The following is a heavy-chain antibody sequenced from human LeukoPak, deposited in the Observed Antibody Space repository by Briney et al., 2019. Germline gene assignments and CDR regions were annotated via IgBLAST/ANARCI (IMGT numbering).Heavy chain of an antibody. CDR1: GYTFTGYY. D-gene: IGHD3-3*01. CDR2: INPNSGGT. CDR3: ARDRPYDFWSGYYTDNYYYGMDV. Sequence: GASVKVSCKASGYTFTGYYMHWVRQAPGQGLEWMGWINPNSGGTNYAQKFQGRVTMTRDTSISTAYMELSRLRSDDTAVYYRARDRPYDFWSGYYTDNYYYGMDVWGQGTTVTVSS. V-gene: IGHV1-2*02. J-gene: IGHJ6*02.